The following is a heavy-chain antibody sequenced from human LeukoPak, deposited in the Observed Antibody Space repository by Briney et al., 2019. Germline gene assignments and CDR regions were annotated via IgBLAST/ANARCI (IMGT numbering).Heavy chain of an antibody. CDR1: GGTFTNYA. V-gene: IGHV1-69*04. CDR2: IIPILDVT. Sequence: SVKVSCKASGGTFTNYAINWVRQAPGQGLEWMGRIIPILDVTNYAQKFQGRVTIAADQSTSTAYMELSSLRSEDTAVYYCARGGGVDILTGFQYWGQGTLVTVSS. CDR3: ARGGGVDILTGFQY. D-gene: IGHD3-9*01. J-gene: IGHJ4*02.